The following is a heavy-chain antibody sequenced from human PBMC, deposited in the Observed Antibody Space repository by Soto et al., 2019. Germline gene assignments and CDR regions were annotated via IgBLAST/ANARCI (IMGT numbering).Heavy chain of an antibody. CDR2: VNPIVSMS. D-gene: IGHD3-10*01. CDR1: GDTFSFYT. V-gene: IGHV1-69*02. Sequence: QVQLVQSGAEVKKPGSSVKVSCKASGDTFSFYTINWVRQAPGLGLEWMGRVNPIVSMSNYAQKFPGRVTITADNSTNTAYMQLSSLRSEDTAIYYCAASYGSGYRAFDYWGQGALVTVSS. J-gene: IGHJ4*02. CDR3: AASYGSGYRAFDY.